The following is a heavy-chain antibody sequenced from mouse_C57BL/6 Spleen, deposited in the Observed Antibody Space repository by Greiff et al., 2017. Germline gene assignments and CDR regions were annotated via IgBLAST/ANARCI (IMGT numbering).Heavy chain of an antibody. CDR2: ISSGGSYT. Sequence: EVQLKESGGDLVKPGGSLKLSCAASGFTFSSYGMSWVRQTPDKRLEWVATISSGGSYTYYPDSVKGRFTISRDNAKNTLYLQMSRLKSEDTAMYYCARHGDYYGSSPTLDYWGQGTTLTVSS. CDR3: ARHGDYYGSSPTLDY. J-gene: IGHJ2*01. D-gene: IGHD1-1*01. V-gene: IGHV5-6*01. CDR1: GFTFSSYG.